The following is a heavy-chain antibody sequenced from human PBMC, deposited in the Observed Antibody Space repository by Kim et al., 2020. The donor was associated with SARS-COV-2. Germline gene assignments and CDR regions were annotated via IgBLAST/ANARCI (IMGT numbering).Heavy chain of an antibody. CDR3: VRNRVDMGAFDI. V-gene: IGHV3-72*01. CDR2: VRNKPNSYTT. Sequence: GGSLRLSCAASGFTFSDHYMDWVRQAPGKGLEWVGRVRNKPNSYTTAYAASVEGRFTISRDDSKNSFYLHMSSLKTEDTAVYYCVRNRVDMGAFDIWGQGTMVTVSS. CDR1: GFTFSDHY. D-gene: IGHD5-12*01. J-gene: IGHJ3*02.